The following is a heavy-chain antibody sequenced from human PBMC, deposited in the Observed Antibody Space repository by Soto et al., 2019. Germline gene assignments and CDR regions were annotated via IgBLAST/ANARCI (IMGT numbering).Heavy chain of an antibody. V-gene: IGHV4-59*01. D-gene: IGHD3-9*01. CDR3: ARETRNYDILTGYYRGPDDI. CDR1: CGSIISYY. Sequence: PSETLSLTCTFSCGSIISYYWSWIRQPPGKGLEWIGYIYYSGSTNYNPSLKSRVTISVDTSKNQFSLKLSSVTAADTAVYYCARETRNYDILTGYYRGPDDIWGQWTMVTVSS. J-gene: IGHJ3*02. CDR2: IYYSGST.